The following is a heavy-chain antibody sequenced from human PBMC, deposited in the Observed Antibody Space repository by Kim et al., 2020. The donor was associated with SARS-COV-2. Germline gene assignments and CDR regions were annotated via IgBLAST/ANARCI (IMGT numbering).Heavy chain of an antibody. V-gene: IGHV4-39*02. Sequence: SETLSLTCTVSSGSISSDAHNWAWIRQPPGKGLEWIASIHYSGSTSYNPSLESRITTSIDTSKNHFSLKLTSVTAADTAVYYCAGLAVVGWATNGYWGQGTLVTVSS. J-gene: IGHJ4*02. CDR3: AGLAVVGWATNGY. CDR2: IHYSGST. D-gene: IGHD5-12*01. CDR1: SGSISSDAHN.